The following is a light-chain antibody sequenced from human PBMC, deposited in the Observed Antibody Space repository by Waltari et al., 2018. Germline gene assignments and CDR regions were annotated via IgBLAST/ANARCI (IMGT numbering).Light chain of an antibody. CDR3: QQDGSSPKT. CDR1: QSVSSSY. CDR2: GAS. V-gene: IGKV3-20*01. J-gene: IGKJ1*01. Sequence: EIVLTQSPGTLSLSPGERATLSCRASQSVSSSYLAWYQQKPGQAPRHRIYGASSRDTGIPDRFSGSGSGTDFTLTISRLEPEDFAVYYCQQDGSSPKTFGQGTKVEIK.